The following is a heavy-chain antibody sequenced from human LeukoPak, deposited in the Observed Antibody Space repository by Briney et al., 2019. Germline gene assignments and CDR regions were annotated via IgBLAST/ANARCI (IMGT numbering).Heavy chain of an antibody. CDR1: GGSLSSSSYY. CDR2: IYYSGST. CDR3: ARGPLDFWSASGGNAFDI. D-gene: IGHD3-3*01. V-gene: IGHV4-39*07. Sequence: SETLSLTCTVSGGSLSSSSYYWGWIRQPPGKELEWIGSIYYSGSTYYNPSLKSRVSISVDMSKNQFSLKVSSVTAADTAVYYCARGPLDFWSASGGNAFDIWGQGTMVTVSS. J-gene: IGHJ3*02.